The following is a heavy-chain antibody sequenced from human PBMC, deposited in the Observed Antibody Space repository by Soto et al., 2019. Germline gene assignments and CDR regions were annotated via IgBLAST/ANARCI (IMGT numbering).Heavy chain of an antibody. V-gene: IGHV1-18*01. J-gene: IGHJ3*02. D-gene: IGHD3-22*01. CDR2: ISAYNGNT. CDR3: AGNYYDSSGYGRGAFDI. Sequence: EASVKVSCKASGYTFTSYGISWVRQAPGQGLEWMGWISAYNGNTNYAQKLQGRVTMTTDTSTSTAYMELRSLRSDDTAVYYCAGNYYDSSGYGRGAFDIWGQGTMVTVSS. CDR1: GYTFTSYG.